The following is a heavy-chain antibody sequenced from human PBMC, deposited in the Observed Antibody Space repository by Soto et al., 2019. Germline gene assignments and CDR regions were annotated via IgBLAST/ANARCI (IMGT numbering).Heavy chain of an antibody. CDR2: IYYSGST. CDR1: GGSISSYY. Sequence: SETLSLTCTVSGGSISSYYWSWIRQPPGKGLEWIGYIYYSGSTNYNPSLKSRVTISVDTSKNQFSLKLSSVTAADTAVYYCARVSLVGATTGDYWGQGPLVTVSS. V-gene: IGHV4-59*01. D-gene: IGHD1-26*01. CDR3: ARVSLVGATTGDY. J-gene: IGHJ4*02.